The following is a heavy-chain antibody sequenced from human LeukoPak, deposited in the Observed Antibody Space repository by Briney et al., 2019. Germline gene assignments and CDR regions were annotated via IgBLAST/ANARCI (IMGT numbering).Heavy chain of an antibody. CDR3: AKAPRNSSTMLDY. Sequence: ASVKVSFTASGYTFTIYWIQWVRQAPGQGLEWMGLINPSDGSIAYAHRFQGRVAMTRDTSTSIVYMDLSSLRSEDTAVYYCAKAPRNSSTMLDYWGQGTLLTVSS. J-gene: IGHJ4*02. V-gene: IGHV1-46*01. D-gene: IGHD6-13*01. CDR1: GYTFTIYW. CDR2: INPSDGSI.